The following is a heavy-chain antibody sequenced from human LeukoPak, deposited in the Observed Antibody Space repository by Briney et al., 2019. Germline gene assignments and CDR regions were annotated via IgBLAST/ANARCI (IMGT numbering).Heavy chain of an antibody. V-gene: IGHV4-59*01. CDR1: GGSISSYY. CDR3: ARGTYDSSGYYSNFDY. Sequence: SETPSLTCTVSGGSISSYYWSWIRQPPGKGLEWIGYIYYSGSTNYNPSLKSRVTISVDTSKNQFSLKLSSVTAADTAVYYCARGTYDSSGYYSNFDYWGQGTLVTVSS. J-gene: IGHJ4*02. D-gene: IGHD3-22*01. CDR2: IYYSGST.